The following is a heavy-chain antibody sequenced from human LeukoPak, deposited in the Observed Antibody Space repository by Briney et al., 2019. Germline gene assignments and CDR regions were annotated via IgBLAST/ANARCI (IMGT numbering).Heavy chain of an antibody. D-gene: IGHD3-22*01. V-gene: IGHV3-53*01. CDR2: IYSGGST. J-gene: IGHJ4*02. CDR1: GFTVSSNY. Sequence: GGSLRLSCAASGFTVSSNYMSWVRQAPGKGLEWVSVIYSGGSTYYADSVKGRFTISRDNSKNTLYLQMNSLRAEDTAVYYCARADYDSSGYGYWGQGTPVTVSS. CDR3: ARADYDSSGYGY.